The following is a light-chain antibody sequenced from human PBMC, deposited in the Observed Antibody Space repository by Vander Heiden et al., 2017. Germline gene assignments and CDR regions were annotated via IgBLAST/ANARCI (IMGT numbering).Light chain of an antibody. V-gene: IGLV1-44*01. CDR2: DND. J-gene: IGLJ2*01. CDR3: AARDDSLNGVV. Sequence: QSVLTQPPSASGAPGQRVTISCFGSSSNIGSHTVSWYQQVPGTAPKALIHDNDQRPSGVPDRFSGSKSGTSASLAFSGLQSEDEADYYCAARDDSLNGVVLGGGTKLTVL. CDR1: SSNIGSHT.